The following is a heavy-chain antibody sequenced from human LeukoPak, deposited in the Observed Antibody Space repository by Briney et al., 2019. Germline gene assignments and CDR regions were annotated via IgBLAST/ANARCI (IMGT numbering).Heavy chain of an antibody. CDR2: ISGSGGNT. D-gene: IGHD4-23*01. Sequence: GGSLRLSCVASGFTFSIYAMSWIRQAPGKGLEWVSSISGSGGNTFYADSVKGRFTISRDNSKNTLYLQMNSLRAEDTATYYCAKDDNSRADDYWGQGTLVTVSS. V-gene: IGHV3-23*01. CDR3: AKDDNSRADDY. J-gene: IGHJ4*02. CDR1: GFTFSIYA.